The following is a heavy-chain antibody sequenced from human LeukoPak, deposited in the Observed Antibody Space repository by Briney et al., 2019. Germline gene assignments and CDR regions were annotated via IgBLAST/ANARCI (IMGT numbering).Heavy chain of an antibody. CDR3: ASRTDFGELFD. V-gene: IGHV4-39*01. D-gene: IGHD3-10*01. CDR2: IYYSGST. Sequence: SETLSLTCTVSGGSISSSSYYWGWIRQPPGKGLEWIGSIYYSGSTYYNPSLKSRVTISVDTSKNQFSLKLSSVTAADTAVYYCASRTDFGELFDWGQGTLVTVSS. CDR1: GGSISSSSYY. J-gene: IGHJ4*02.